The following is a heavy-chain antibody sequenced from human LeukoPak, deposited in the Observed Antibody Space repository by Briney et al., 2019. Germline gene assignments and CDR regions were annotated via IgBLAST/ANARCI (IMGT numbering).Heavy chain of an antibody. CDR1: GFTFSSYS. CDR3: ARDGDDSSGYYYFDY. Sequence: GGSLRLSCAASGFTFSSYSMNWVRQAPGKGLEWVSSISSSSTNIYYADSVKGRFTISRDNAKNSLYLQMNSLRAEDTAVYYCARDGDDSSGYYYFDYWGQGTLVTVSS. CDR2: ISSSSTNI. D-gene: IGHD3-22*01. J-gene: IGHJ4*02. V-gene: IGHV3-21*01.